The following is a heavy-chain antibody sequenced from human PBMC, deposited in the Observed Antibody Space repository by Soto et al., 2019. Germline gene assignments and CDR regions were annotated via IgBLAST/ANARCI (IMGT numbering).Heavy chain of an antibody. J-gene: IGHJ6*03. CDR1: GGSISSSSYY. V-gene: IGHV4-39*01. CDR2: IYYSGST. CDR3: ARVAAAGPGPYYYYYMDV. D-gene: IGHD6-13*01. Sequence: PSETLSLTCTVSGGSISSSSYYWGWIRQPPGKGLEWIGSIYYSGSTYYNPSLKSRVTISVDTSKNQFSLKLSSVTAADTAVYYCARVAAAGPGPYYYYYMDVWGKGTSVTVSS.